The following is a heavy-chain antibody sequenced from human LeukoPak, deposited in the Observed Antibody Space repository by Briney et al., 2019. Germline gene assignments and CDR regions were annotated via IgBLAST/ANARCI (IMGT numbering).Heavy chain of an antibody. J-gene: IGHJ4*02. CDR1: GFTFSDYS. CDR2: IISNGRTI. D-gene: IGHD4-17*01. Sequence: SGGSLRLSCAASGFTFSDYSMNWVRQAPGKGLEWVSYIISNGRTIYYADSVKGRFTISRDNAKNSLYLQMNTLSAEDTAVYYCARLFGGVTTFDYWGQGALVTVSS. CDR3: ARLFGGVTTFDY. V-gene: IGHV3-48*04.